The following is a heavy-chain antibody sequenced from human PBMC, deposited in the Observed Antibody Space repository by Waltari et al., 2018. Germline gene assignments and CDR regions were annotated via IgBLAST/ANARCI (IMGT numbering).Heavy chain of an antibody. V-gene: IGHV4-39*01. Sequence: QLQLQESGPGLVKPSETLSLTCTVPGGSISSSSYYWGWIRQPPGKGLEWIGSIYYSGSTYYNPSLKSRVTISVDTSKNQFSLKLSSVTAADTAVYYCARRAYSYGYENKCYFDYWGQGTLVTVSS. J-gene: IGHJ4*02. D-gene: IGHD5-18*01. CDR3: ARRAYSYGYENKCYFDY. CDR1: GGSISSSSYY. CDR2: IYYSGST.